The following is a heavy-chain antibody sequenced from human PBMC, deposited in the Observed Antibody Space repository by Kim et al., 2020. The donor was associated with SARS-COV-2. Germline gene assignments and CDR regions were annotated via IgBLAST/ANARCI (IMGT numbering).Heavy chain of an antibody. Sequence: YADSVKGRFTISRDNSKNTLYLQMNSLRAEDTAVYYCAKTYYRPKWHFDYWGQGTLVTVSS. D-gene: IGHD3-10*01. J-gene: IGHJ4*02. CDR3: AKTYYRPKWHFDY. V-gene: IGHV3-23*01.